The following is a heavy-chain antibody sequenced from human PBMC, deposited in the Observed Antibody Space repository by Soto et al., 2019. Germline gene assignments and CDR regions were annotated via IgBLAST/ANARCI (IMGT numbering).Heavy chain of an antibody. J-gene: IGHJ1*01. CDR1: GFTFSDHY. CDR2: TRNKARGYTT. D-gene: IGHD1-20*01. V-gene: IGHV3-72*01. Sequence: EVQLVESGGGLVQPGGSLRLSCAASGFTFSDHYMDWVRQAPGKGLEWVGRTRNKARGYTTEYAASVKGRFIISRDDSENSVFLQMNILKTEDTAVYYCTTTRPYNPEYLHHGGQGTLVTVSS. CDR3: TTTRPYNPEYLHH.